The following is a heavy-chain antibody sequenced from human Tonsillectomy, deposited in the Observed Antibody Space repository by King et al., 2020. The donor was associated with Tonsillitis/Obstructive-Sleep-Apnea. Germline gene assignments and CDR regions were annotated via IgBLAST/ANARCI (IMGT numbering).Heavy chain of an antibody. CDR1: GGSISSYY. Sequence: VQLQESGPGLVKPSETLSLTCTVSGGSISSYYWSWIRQPPGKGLEWIGYIYYSGSTNYNPSLKSRVTISVDTSKNQFSLKLSSVTAADTAMYYCARGIKALDYWGQGTLVTVSS. J-gene: IGHJ4*02. D-gene: IGHD2-15*01. V-gene: IGHV4-59*01. CDR3: ARGIKALDY. CDR2: IYYSGST.